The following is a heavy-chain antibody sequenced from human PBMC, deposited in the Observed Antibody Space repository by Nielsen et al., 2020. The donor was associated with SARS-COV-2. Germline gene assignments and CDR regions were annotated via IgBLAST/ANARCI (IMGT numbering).Heavy chain of an antibody. J-gene: IGHJ6*02. V-gene: IGHV3-23*01. D-gene: IGHD3-22*01. Sequence: GESLKISCAAAGVSFRTYSMNWVRQAPGKGLEWVSAISGSGGSTYYADSVKGRFTISRDNSKNTLYLQMNSLRAEDTAVYYCAKDGGGMIVVVITIDYYYGMDVWGQGTTVTVSS. CDR1: GVSFRTYS. CDR3: AKDGGGMIVVVITIDYYYGMDV. CDR2: ISGSGGST.